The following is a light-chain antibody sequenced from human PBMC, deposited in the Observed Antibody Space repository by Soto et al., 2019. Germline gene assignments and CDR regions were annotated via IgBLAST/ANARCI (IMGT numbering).Light chain of an antibody. CDR1: QSVSSN. V-gene: IGKV3-15*01. Sequence: EIVMTQSPATLSVSPGERATLSCRASQSVSSNLAWYQQKPGQAPRLLIYGASTRATGIPARFSGSGSGTEFTLTISSLQSEDFAVYYCQQYNNWGTFGKGTKVESK. CDR3: QQYNNWGT. J-gene: IGKJ1*01. CDR2: GAS.